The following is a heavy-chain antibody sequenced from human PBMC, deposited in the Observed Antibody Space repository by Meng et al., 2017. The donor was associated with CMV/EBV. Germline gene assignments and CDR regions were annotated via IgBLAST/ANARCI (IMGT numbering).Heavy chain of an antibody. CDR1: GFNSNAYW. D-gene: IGHD2-8*01. CDR2: IKQDGTEK. CDR3: ATTTNGCFDN. J-gene: IGHJ4*02. V-gene: IGHV3-7*01. Sequence: ETLSLTCVASGFNSNAYWMTWVRQVPGKALEWVANIKQDGTEKYYVPSVKGRFIISRDNAKSSLYLQMNDLRVEDTAVYYCATTTNGCFDNWGQGALVTVSS.